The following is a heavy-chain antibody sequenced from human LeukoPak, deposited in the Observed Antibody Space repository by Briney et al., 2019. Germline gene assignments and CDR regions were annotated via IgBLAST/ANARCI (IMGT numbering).Heavy chain of an antibody. V-gene: IGHV4-59*01. CDR1: GGSISNYY. CDR3: ARVSGDSGYEAWFDP. CDR2: MFYSGTT. D-gene: IGHD5-12*01. J-gene: IGHJ5*02. Sequence: SETLSLTCTVSGGSISNYYWTWTRQPPGKGLEWIGCMFYSGTTYYNPSLKSRVTMSVDMSKNQFSLKLSSVTAADTAVYYCARVSGDSGYEAWFDPWGQGTLVTVSS.